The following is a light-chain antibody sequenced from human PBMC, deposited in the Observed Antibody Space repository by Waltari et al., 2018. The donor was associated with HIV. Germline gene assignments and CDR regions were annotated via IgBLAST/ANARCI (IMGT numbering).Light chain of an antibody. Sequence: QPVLTQPPSASGTPGHGVTISCSGSNSNIGTLSVYWYQHPPGMAPKLRIYRNNRRPSGIPDRFSGSRSGTSASLAISGLRSEDEADYYCATWDDSLIWVFGGGTKLTVL. CDR3: ATWDDSLIWV. CDR2: RNN. J-gene: IGLJ3*02. CDR1: NSNIGTLS. V-gene: IGLV1-47*01.